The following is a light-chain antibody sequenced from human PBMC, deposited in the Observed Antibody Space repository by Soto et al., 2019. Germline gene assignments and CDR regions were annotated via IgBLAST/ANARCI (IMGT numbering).Light chain of an antibody. Sequence: IVLTQSPGTLSLSPGERATLSCRASQSVSSSYLAWYQQKPGQAPRLVIYDASSRATGIPGRFSGSGSGTEFTLTISSLQPDDFGTYYCQEYNSNWTFGQGTMVDI. V-gene: IGKV3-20*01. CDR3: QEYNSNWT. J-gene: IGKJ1*01. CDR2: DAS. CDR1: QSVSSSY.